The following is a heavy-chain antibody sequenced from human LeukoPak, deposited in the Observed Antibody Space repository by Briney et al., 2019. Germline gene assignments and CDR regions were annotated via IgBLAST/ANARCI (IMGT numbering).Heavy chain of an antibody. CDR3: ASSTYYYDSSFEY. Sequence: PSETLSLTCSVSGGSIRSYYWSWIRQPPGKGLELIGYIYYSGSTNYNPSLKSRVTMSLDTSKNQFSLKLSSVTAADTAVYYCASSTYYYDSSFEYWGQGTLVTVSS. CDR1: GGSIRSYY. CDR2: IYYSGST. D-gene: IGHD3-10*01. V-gene: IGHV4-59*01. J-gene: IGHJ4*02.